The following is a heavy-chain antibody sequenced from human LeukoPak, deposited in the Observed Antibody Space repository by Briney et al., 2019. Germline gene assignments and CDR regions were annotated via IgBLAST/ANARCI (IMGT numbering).Heavy chain of an antibody. V-gene: IGHV4-61*02. Sequence: ASETLSLTCTVSGASLSSGSYYWSWIRQPAGKGLEWIGRIYPSGSTYYNPSLKSRVTISVDTSKNQFSLKLSSVTAADTAVYYCARHPGYYYYYMDVWGKGTTVTISS. CDR3: ARHPGYYYYYMDV. CDR2: IYPSGST. J-gene: IGHJ6*03. CDR1: GASLSSGSYY.